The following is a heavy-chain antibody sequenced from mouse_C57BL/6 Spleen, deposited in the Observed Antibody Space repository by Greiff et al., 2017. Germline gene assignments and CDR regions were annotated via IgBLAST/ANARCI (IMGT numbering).Heavy chain of an antibody. CDR1: GYPFTSYW. J-gene: IGHJ3*01. V-gene: IGHV1-74*01. Sequence: QVQLQQPGAELVKPGASVLVSCKASGYPFTSYWMHWVKLRPGQGLAWIGRVHPSDSDTIYNQKFKGKATLTVDKSSSTAYMQLSSLTSEDSAVYYCAIPGPGTGGFAYWGQGTLVTVSA. CDR3: AIPGPGTGGFAY. CDR2: VHPSDSDT. D-gene: IGHD4-1*01.